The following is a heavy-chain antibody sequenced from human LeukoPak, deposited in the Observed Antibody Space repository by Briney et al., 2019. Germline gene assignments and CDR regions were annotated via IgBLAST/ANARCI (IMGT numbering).Heavy chain of an antibody. CDR2: IRSKAYGGTT. D-gene: IGHD2-15*01. CDR3: TSQCSGGSCYSVDKTYYFDY. V-gene: IGHV3-49*03. CDR1: GFTFGDYA. J-gene: IGHJ4*02. Sequence: GGSLRLSCTASGFTFGDYAMSWFRQAPGKGLEWVGFIRSKAYGGTTEYAASVKGRFTISRDDSKSIAYLQMNSLKTEDTAVYYCTSQCSGGSCYSVDKTYYFDYWGQGTLVTVSS.